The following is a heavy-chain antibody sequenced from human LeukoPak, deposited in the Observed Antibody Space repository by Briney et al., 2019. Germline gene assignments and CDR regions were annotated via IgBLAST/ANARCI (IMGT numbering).Heavy chain of an antibody. CDR2: IYYSGST. D-gene: IGHD3-22*01. V-gene: IGHV4-59*06. CDR1: GGSINSYY. CDR3: ARDLGYYDRV. Sequence: SETLSLTCTVSGGSINSYYWSWIRQHPGKGLEWIGYIYYSGSTYYNPSLKSRVTISVDTSKNQFSLKLSSVTAADTAVYYCARDLGYYDRVWGQGTLVTVSS. J-gene: IGHJ4*02.